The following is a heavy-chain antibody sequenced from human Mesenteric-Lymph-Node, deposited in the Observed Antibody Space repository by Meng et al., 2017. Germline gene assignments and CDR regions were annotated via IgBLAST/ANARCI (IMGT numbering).Heavy chain of an antibody. CDR3: ARGGYDLNWFDP. CDR2: IYYSGST. CDR1: GYSISSTNW. D-gene: IGHD2-15*01. Sequence: AQGQEWGPGRVSPSATLSPTCAVSGYSISSTNWGGWIRQPPGKGLEWIGYIYYSGSTSYNPSLKSRVTMSVDTSKNQFSLNLNSVTAADTAVYYCARGGYDLNWFDPWGQGTLVTVSS. V-gene: IGHV4-28*03. J-gene: IGHJ5*02.